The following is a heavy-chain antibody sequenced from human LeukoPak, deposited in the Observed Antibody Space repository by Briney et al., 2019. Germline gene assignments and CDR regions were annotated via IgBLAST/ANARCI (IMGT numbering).Heavy chain of an antibody. V-gene: IGHV3-48*04. CDR3: ARVTPDYYEPGDY. CDR1: GFTFSTYN. J-gene: IGHJ4*02. CDR2: INSSSSTI. Sequence: AGSLSLSCVASGFTFSTYNLNWVRQAPGKGLEGVSYINSSSSTIYYAYSVRGRITISRDNPSNSLYFQMNSAAADETAVYYCARVTPDYYEPGDYWGQGTLVTVSS. D-gene: IGHD3-22*01.